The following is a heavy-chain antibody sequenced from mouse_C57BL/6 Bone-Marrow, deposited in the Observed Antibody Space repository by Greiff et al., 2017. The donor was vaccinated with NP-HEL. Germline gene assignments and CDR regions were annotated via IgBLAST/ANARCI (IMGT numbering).Heavy chain of an antibody. CDR2: IRNKANGYTT. D-gene: IGHD1-1*01. CDR3: ARSPVVAPYFDV. J-gene: IGHJ1*03. Sequence: DVMLVESGGGLVQPGGSLSLSCAASGFTFTDYYMSWVRQPPGKALEWLGFIRNKANGYTTEYSASVKGRFTISRDNSQSILYLQMNALRAEDSATYYCARSPVVAPYFDVWGTGTTVTVSS. CDR1: GFTFTDYY. V-gene: IGHV7-3*01.